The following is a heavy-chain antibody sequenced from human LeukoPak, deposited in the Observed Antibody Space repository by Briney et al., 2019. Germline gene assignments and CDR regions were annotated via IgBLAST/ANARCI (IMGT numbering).Heavy chain of an antibody. Sequence: GGSLRLSCAASGFTVSDYYMSWIRQTPGKGPEWVSYISGSGTTMEYAKSVKGRFTISRDNAKDSLYLQMNSLEAEDTAVYYCAKGHTYGMIWGQGTLVSVSS. CDR2: ISGSGTTM. V-gene: IGHV3-11*01. D-gene: IGHD2-8*01. J-gene: IGHJ4*02. CDR3: AKGHTYGMI. CDR1: GFTVSDYY.